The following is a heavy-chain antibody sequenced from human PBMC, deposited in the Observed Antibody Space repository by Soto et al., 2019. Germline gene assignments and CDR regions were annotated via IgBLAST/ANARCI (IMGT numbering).Heavy chain of an antibody. V-gene: IGHV3-23*01. CDR1: GFTFSSYA. CDR3: AKGRTVAGPFDY. CDR2: ISGSGGST. Sequence: EVQLLESGGGLVQPGGSLRLSCAASGFTFSSYAMSWVRQAPGKGLEWVSAISGSGGSTYYSDSLKVRFTISRANSKNTLYLQMNSLRAEDTAVYYCAKGRTVAGPFDYWGKGTLVTVSS. D-gene: IGHD6-19*01. J-gene: IGHJ4*02.